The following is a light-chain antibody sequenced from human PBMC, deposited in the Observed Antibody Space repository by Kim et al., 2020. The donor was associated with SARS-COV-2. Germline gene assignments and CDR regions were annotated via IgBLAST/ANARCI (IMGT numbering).Light chain of an antibody. Sequence: SSELTQDPAVSVALGQTVRLTCQGDSLRSYYASWYQQKPGQAPVLVIYGKNNRPSGIPDRFSGSSSGNTASLTITGAQAEDEADYYCNSRDSSGNHIRVF. CDR2: GKN. CDR1: SLRSYY. V-gene: IGLV3-19*01. CDR3: NSRDSSGNHIRV. J-gene: IGLJ2*01.